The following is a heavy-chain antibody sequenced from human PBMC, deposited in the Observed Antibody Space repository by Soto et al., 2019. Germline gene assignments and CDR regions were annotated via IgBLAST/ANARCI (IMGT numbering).Heavy chain of an antibody. CDR3: ARNWNGVDY. J-gene: IGHJ4*02. CDR2: IKTDGSTT. D-gene: IGHD1-1*01. Sequence: EVQLVESGGGLVQPGESLRLSCEASGFTLSNNWWHWVRQAPGKGPVWVARIKTDGSTTNYADYVKGRFTVSRDNAKNTLFLQMNSLRVEDTAVYYCARNWNGVDYWGQGTLVTVSS. V-gene: IGHV3-74*01. CDR1: GFTLSNNW.